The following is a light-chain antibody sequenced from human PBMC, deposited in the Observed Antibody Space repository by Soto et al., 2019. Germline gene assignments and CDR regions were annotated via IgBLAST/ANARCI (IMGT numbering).Light chain of an antibody. J-gene: IGKJ1*01. CDR1: QSVSSY. Sequence: EIVLTQSPATLSLSPGERATLSCRASQSVSSYLAWYQQKPGQAPRLLIYDASNRATGIQARFSGSGSGTDFTLTISRLEPEDFAVYYCKQYSASPRTFGQGTKVDIK. CDR2: DAS. CDR3: KQYSASPRT. V-gene: IGKV3-11*01.